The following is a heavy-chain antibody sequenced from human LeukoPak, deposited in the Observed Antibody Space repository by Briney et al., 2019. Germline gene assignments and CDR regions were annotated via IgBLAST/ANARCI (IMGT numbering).Heavy chain of an antibody. J-gene: IGHJ4*02. D-gene: IGHD3-16*01. V-gene: IGHV3-48*01. CDR3: VRDQGGAVSY. CDR1: GFTFSSYS. CDR2: ISSLSGTI. Sequence: GRSLRLSCAASGFTFSSYSMNWVRQAPGKGLEWVSDISSLSGTIYYADSVKGRFIISRDNAQNSLFLQMNSLRAEDTAVYYCVRDQGGAVSYWGQGTLVTVSS.